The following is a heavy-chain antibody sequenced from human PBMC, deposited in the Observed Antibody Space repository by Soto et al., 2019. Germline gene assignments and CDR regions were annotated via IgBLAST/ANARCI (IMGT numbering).Heavy chain of an antibody. CDR1: GGTFSSYT. CDR2: IIPILGIA. V-gene: IGHV1-69*04. CDR3: ARDPTNYDFWSGYYFHF. J-gene: IGHJ4*02. D-gene: IGHD3-3*01. Sequence: GASVKVSCKASGGTFSSYTISWVRQAPGQRIEWMGRIIPILGIANYAQKFQGRVTITADKSTSTAYMELRSLRSDDTAVYYCARDPTNYDFWSGYYFHFWGQGALVTVSS.